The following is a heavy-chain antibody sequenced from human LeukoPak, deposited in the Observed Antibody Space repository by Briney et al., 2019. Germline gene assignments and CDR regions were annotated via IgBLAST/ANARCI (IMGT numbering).Heavy chain of an antibody. J-gene: IGHJ6*03. D-gene: IGHD4-23*01. V-gene: IGHV3-7*01. Sequence: GGSLRLSCAASGFTFSSYWMSWVRQAPGEGLEWVANIKQDGSEKYYVDSVKGRFTISRDNAKNSLYLQMNSLRAEDTAVYYCAREGQVTTVDYMDVWGKGTTVTVSS. CDR3: AREGQVTTVDYMDV. CDR1: GFTFSSYW. CDR2: IKQDGSEK.